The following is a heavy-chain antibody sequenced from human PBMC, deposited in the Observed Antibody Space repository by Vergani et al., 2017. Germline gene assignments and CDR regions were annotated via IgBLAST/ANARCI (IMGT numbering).Heavy chain of an antibody. CDR2: IHYSENT. CDR1: FDSIRNLY. CDR3: AADTHSGQWSDR. D-gene: IGHD4/OR15-4a*01. J-gene: IGHJ5*02. Sequence: QVQLQESGPGLVKTSENLSLTRSVSFDSIRNLYCNWIRQPPGKGLEWIGSIHYSENTTYNPSLKTLVTISVDTSKNQFSLTLTSVTAADTAVYYCAADTHSGQWSDRWGQGILVTVTS. V-gene: IGHV4-59*11.